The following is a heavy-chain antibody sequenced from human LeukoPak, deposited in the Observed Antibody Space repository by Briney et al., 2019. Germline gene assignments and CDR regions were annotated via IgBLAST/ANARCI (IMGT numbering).Heavy chain of an antibody. CDR3: AKDLNYDFWSGLGN. J-gene: IGHJ4*02. CDR1: GFTFSSYG. CDR2: ISYDGTNK. D-gene: IGHD3-3*01. V-gene: IGHV3-30*18. Sequence: PGGSLRLSCAVSGFTFSSYGMHWVRQAPGKGLEWMAVISYDGTNKYYADSVKGRFTISRDNSKNTLHLQMNSLRDEDTAVYYCAKDLNYDFWSGLGNWGQGTLVTVSS.